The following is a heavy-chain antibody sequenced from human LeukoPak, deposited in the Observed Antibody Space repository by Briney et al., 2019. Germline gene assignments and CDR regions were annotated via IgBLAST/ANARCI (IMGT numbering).Heavy chain of an antibody. Sequence: SETLSLTCTVSGGSINSNNYFWGWIRQPPGKGLEWIGSIYYSGSTYYNPSLKSRVTISVDTSKNQFSLRLSSVTAADTAVYYCQSRFLEWLLDYWGQGTLVSVSS. CDR2: IYYSGST. V-gene: IGHV4-39*01. CDR3: QSRFLEWLLDY. D-gene: IGHD3-3*01. J-gene: IGHJ4*02. CDR1: GGSINSNNYF.